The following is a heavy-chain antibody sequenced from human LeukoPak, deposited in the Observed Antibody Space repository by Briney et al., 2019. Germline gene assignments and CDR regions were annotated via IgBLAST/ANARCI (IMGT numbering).Heavy chain of an antibody. J-gene: IGHJ4*03. CDR3: ARPYYDTSGSYFDY. V-gene: IGHV1-18*01. CDR2: ISVYNGNT. D-gene: IGHD3-22*01. CDR1: GYTFTSYG. Sequence: ASVKVSCKASGYTFTSYGISWVRQAPGQGLEWMGWISVYNGNTNYAQKFQGRVTMTTDTSTSTAYMELRSLRSDDTAVYYCARPYYDTSGSYFDYWGQGTTVTVSS.